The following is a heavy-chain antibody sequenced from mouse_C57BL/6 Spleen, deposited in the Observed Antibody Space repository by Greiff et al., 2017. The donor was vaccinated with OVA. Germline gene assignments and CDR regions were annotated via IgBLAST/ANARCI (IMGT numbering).Heavy chain of an antibody. Sequence: EVMLVESVAELVRPGASVKLSCTASGFNIKNTYMHWVKQRPEQGLEWIGRIDPANGNTKYAPKFQGKATITADTSSNTAYLQLSSLTSEDTAIDYCARRDYGSSPYAMDYWGQGTSVTVSS. D-gene: IGHD1-1*01. V-gene: IGHV14-3*01. CDR2: IDPANGNT. CDR3: ARRDYGSSPYAMDY. J-gene: IGHJ4*01. CDR1: GFNIKNTY.